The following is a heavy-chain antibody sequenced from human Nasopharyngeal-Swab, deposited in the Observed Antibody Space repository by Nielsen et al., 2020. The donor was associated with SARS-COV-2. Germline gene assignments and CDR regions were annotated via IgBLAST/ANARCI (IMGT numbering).Heavy chain of an antibody. CDR3: ARDKRPTSMDL. CDR1: GGSINSDY. J-gene: IGHJ6*02. D-gene: IGHD1-1*01. V-gene: IGHV4-4*07. Sequence: SETLSLTCNVSGGSINSDYWSWIRQPAGTGLEWIGRIYSSGSTNYNPSLKSRVTMSVDKSNNQVSLKLSSVTAADTAVYYCARDKRPTSMDLWGQGTTVTVSS. CDR2: IYSSGST.